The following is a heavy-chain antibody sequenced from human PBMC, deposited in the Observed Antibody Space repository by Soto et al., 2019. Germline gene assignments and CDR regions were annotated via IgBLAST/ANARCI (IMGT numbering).Heavy chain of an antibody. J-gene: IGHJ4*02. V-gene: IGHV4-30-4*01. D-gene: IGHD3-22*01. Sequence: SETLSLTCTVSGGSINSGNSYWSWIRQPPGKGLEWIGFIYYRGSTYYNPTLQSRVAMSIDTSKNQFSLKLSSVTAADTAVYYCAREKIDSSGYYFDYWGQGTLVT. CDR3: AREKIDSSGYYFDY. CDR1: GGSINSGNSY. CDR2: IYYRGST.